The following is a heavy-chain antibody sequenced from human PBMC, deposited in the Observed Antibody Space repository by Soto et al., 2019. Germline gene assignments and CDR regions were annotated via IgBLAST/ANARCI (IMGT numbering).Heavy chain of an antibody. CDR2: IDPSDSYT. CDR1: GYSFTSSW. J-gene: IGHJ4*02. CDR3: ARSPYYYDSSGYPLDY. V-gene: IGHV5-10-1*01. Sequence: GESLKISCKGSGYSFTSSWISWVRQLPGKGLEWMGRIDPSDSYTNYSPSFQGHVTISADKSISTAYLQWSSLKASDTAMYYCARSPYYYDSSGYPLDYWGQGTLVTVSS. D-gene: IGHD3-22*01.